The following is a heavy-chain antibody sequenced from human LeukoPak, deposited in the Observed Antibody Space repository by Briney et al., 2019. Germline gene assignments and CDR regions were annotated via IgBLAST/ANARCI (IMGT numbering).Heavy chain of an antibody. J-gene: IGHJ4*02. CDR2: IYYSGST. CDR3: ARHPRAAGTEALWDY. D-gene: IGHD6-13*01. V-gene: IGHV4-59*08. Sequence: SQTLSLTCTVSGGSISSYYWSWIRQPPGKGLEWIGYIYYSGSTNYNPSLKSRVTISVDTSKNQFSLKLSSVTAADTAVYYCARHPRAAGTEALWDYWGQGTLVTVSS. CDR1: GGSISSYY.